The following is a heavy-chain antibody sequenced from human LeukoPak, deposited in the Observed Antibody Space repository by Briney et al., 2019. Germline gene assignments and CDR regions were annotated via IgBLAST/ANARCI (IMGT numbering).Heavy chain of an antibody. V-gene: IGHV3-23*01. CDR3: AKTRGYGDYFDY. D-gene: IGHD4-17*01. CDR2: ISGSGGST. CDR1: GFTFSSYA. Sequence: GSLRLSCAASGFTFSSYAMSWVRQAPGKGLEWVSAISGSGGSTYYADSVKGRFTISRDNSKNTLYLQMNSLRAEDTAVYYCAKTRGYGDYFDYWGQGTLVTVSS. J-gene: IGHJ4*02.